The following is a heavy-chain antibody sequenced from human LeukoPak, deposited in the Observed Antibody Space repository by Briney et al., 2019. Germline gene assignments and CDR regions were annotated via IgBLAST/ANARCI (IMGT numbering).Heavy chain of an antibody. V-gene: IGHV1-69*05. J-gene: IGHJ4*02. CDR2: IIPIFGTA. CDR1: GGTFSSYA. D-gene: IGHD5-18*01. CDR3: ARGGPYSYDEASCLDY. Sequence: GASVKVSCKASGGTFSSYAISWVRQAPGQGLEWMGGIIPIFGTANYAQKFQGRVTITTDESTSTAYMELSSLRSEDTAVYYCARGGPYSYDEASCLDYWGQGTLVTVPS.